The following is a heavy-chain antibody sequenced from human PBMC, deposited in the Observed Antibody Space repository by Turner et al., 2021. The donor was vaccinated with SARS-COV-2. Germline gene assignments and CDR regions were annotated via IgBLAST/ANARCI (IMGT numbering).Heavy chain of an antibody. Sequence: VHLVESGGGLVKPGGSLRLSCAASGFPFSSYSMNWVRQAPEKGLEWVASINSGSSYIYYADSLKGRVTISRDNTKRSPFLQMNSLRVEDTAVYYCARGRDYYGSGTYYNYDYWGQGTLVTVSS. J-gene: IGHJ4*02. CDR2: INSGSSYI. V-gene: IGHV3-21*01. D-gene: IGHD3-10*01. CDR3: ARGRDYYGSGTYYNYDY. CDR1: GFPFSSYS.